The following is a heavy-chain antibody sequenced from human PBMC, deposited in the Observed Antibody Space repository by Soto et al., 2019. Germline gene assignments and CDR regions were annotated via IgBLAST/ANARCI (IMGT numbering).Heavy chain of an antibody. J-gene: IGHJ4*02. D-gene: IGHD5-18*01. V-gene: IGHV5-10-1*01. CDR3: ARHAAGCSYGLVDY. CDR2: IDPSDSYT. Sequence: GESLKISCKGSGYSFASYWITWVRQMPGKGLEWMGKIDPSDSYTYYSPSFQGHVTMSADRSISSAYLQWTSLKASDTAMYYCARHAAGCSYGLVDYWGQGTLVTVSS. CDR1: GYSFASYW.